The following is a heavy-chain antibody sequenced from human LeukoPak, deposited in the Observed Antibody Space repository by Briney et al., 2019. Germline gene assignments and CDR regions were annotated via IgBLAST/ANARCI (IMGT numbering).Heavy chain of an antibody. D-gene: IGHD3-22*01. Sequence: PGGSLRLSCAASGFTFRRLAMTWVRQAPGKGLEWVATISASGAYYADPVRGRFTISRDNSRNTLDLEMNSLRAEDTAVYYCARADSSGYQRQFDYWGQGTLVTVSS. J-gene: IGHJ4*02. V-gene: IGHV3-23*01. CDR1: GFTFRRLA. CDR2: ISASGA. CDR3: ARADSSGYQRQFDY.